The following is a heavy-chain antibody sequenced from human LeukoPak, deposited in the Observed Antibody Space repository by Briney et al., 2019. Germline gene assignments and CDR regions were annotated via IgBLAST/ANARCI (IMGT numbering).Heavy chain of an antibody. V-gene: IGHV4-34*01. CDR3: ARGPIYYYGSGSNRGSAFDI. J-gene: IGHJ3*02. Sequence: SGTLSLTCAVYGGSFSGYYWSWIRQPPGKGLEWIGEINHSGSTNYNPSLKSRVTISVDTSKNQFSLKLSSVTAADTAVYYYARGPIYYYGSGSNRGSAFDIWGQGTMVTVSS. CDR2: INHSGST. CDR1: GGSFSGYY. D-gene: IGHD3-10*01.